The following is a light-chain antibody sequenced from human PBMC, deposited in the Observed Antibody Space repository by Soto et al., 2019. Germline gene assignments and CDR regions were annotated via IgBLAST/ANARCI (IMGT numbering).Light chain of an antibody. CDR3: HYYDDSPPFP. V-gene: IGKV3-20*01. CDR2: GSS. J-gene: IGKJ5*01. Sequence: EIVMTQSPATLSVSPGERATLSCRASHSVNSRFLAWDQQKPGQAPRLIIYGSSSGATGIPDRFSGSGSGTDLTLTISRLEPEVFAVYYCHYYDDSPPFPFGPGTRLEIK. CDR1: HSVNSRF.